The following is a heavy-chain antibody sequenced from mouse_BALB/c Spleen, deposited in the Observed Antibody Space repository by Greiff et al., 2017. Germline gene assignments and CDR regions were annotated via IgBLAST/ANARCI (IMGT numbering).Heavy chain of an antibody. CDR1: GFTFNTYA. V-gene: IGHV10-1*02. CDR3: VRQRDYDGFAY. CDR2: IRSKSNNYAT. J-gene: IGHJ3*01. D-gene: IGHD2-4*01. Sequence: EVQRVESGGGLVQPKGSLKLSCAASGFTFNTYAMNWVRQAPGKGLEWVARIRSKSNNYATYYADSVKDRFTISRDDSQSMLYLQMNNLKTEDTAMYYCVRQRDYDGFAYWGQGTLVTVSA.